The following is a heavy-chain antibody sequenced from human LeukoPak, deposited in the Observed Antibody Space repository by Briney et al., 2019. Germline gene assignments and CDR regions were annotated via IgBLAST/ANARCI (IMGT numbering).Heavy chain of an antibody. V-gene: IGHV3-74*01. D-gene: IGHD1-26*01. Sequence: GGSLRLSCAASGFTFSTYYMHWVRRAPGKGLVWVSRINTDGRSTDYADSVKGRFTISRDNSKNTLYLQMNSLRAEDTAVYYCARDGIVGSPLFKFDYWGQGTLVTVSS. J-gene: IGHJ4*02. CDR1: GFTFSTYY. CDR2: INTDGRST. CDR3: ARDGIVGSPLFKFDY.